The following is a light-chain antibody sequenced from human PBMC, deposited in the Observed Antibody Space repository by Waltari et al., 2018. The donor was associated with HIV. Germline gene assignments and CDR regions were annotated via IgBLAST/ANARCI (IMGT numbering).Light chain of an antibody. Sequence: ELVLTQSPGTLSLSPGERATLSCRASQSVTSRYLAWYQQKPGQAPRLLIYGASSRATGIPARFSGSGSGTDFTLTISSLEPEDFAVYYCQQRRNSATFGQGTKLEMK. V-gene: IGKV3D-20*02. J-gene: IGKJ2*01. CDR3: QQRRNSAT. CDR2: GAS. CDR1: QSVTSRY.